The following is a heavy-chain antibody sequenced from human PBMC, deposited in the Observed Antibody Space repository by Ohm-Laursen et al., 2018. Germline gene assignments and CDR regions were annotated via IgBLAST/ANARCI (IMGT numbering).Heavy chain of an antibody. Sequence: SLRLSCAAPGFTFSSYGMHWVRQAPGKGLEWVAVIWYDGSNKYYADSVKGRFTISRDNSKNTLYLQMNSLRAEDTAVYYCAKDIAVGATAYYYYGMDVWGQGTTVTVSS. V-gene: IGHV3-33*06. CDR3: AKDIAVGATAYYYYGMDV. CDR2: IWYDGSNK. D-gene: IGHD1-26*01. CDR1: GFTFSSYG. J-gene: IGHJ6*02.